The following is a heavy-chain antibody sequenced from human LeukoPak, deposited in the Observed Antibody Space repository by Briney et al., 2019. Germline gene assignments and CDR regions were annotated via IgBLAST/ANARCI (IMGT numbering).Heavy chain of an antibody. CDR1: GFTFSSYE. Sequence: GGSLRLSCAASGFTFSSYEMNWVRQAPGKGLECVSYISSSGSTIYYADSVKGRFTISRDNAKNSLYLQMNSLRAEDTAVYYCARGVYDILTGPQGGVFDYWGQGTLVTVSS. D-gene: IGHD3-9*01. CDR3: ARGVYDILTGPQGGVFDY. V-gene: IGHV3-48*03. J-gene: IGHJ4*02. CDR2: ISSSGSTI.